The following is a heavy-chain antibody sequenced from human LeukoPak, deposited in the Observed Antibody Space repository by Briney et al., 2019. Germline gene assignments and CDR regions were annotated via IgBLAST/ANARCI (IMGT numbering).Heavy chain of an antibody. J-gene: IGHJ3*02. V-gene: IGHV3-23*01. Sequence: GGSLRLSCAVSGFTFSDYAMSWVRQAPGKGLEWVSGISGSGAYSYYADSVKGRFIISRDNSKNTLSLQMNSLTADDTAVYYCVRGPRYYDDSGFHYGVFDIWGQGTLVTVSS. CDR3: VRGPRYYDDSGFHYGVFDI. D-gene: IGHD3-22*01. CDR2: ISGSGAYS. CDR1: GFTFSDYA.